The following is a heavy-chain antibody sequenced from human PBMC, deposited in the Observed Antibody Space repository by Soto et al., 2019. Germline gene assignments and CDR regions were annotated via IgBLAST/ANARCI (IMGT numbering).Heavy chain of an antibody. D-gene: IGHD1-7*01. CDR2: IYSGGST. CDR1: GFTVSSNY. V-gene: IGHV3-53*01. J-gene: IGHJ4*02. Sequence: PGGFLRLSCAASGFTVSSNYRSWVRQAPGKGLEWVSVIYSGGSTYYADSVKGRFTISRDNSKNTLYLQMNSLRAEDTAVYYCARGATWNYAGMFDYWGQGTLVTVSS. CDR3: ARGATWNYAGMFDY.